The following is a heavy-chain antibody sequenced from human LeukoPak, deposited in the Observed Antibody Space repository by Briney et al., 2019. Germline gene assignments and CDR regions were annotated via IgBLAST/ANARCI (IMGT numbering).Heavy chain of an antibody. CDR2: INSDGSST. V-gene: IGHV3-74*01. D-gene: IGHD6-19*01. J-gene: IGHJ4*02. CDR3: AKSPSGWYSTPFAAGFDY. CDR1: EFTFASYW. Sequence: GGSLRLSCAASEFTFASYWMSWVRQAPGKGLVWVSRINSDGSSTSYADSVKGRFTISRDNSKNTLYLQMNSLRAEDTAVYYCAKSPSGWYSTPFAAGFDYWGQGTLVTVSS.